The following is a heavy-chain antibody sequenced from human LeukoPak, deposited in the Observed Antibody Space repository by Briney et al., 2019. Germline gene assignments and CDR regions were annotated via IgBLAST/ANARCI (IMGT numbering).Heavy chain of an antibody. D-gene: IGHD3-3*01. CDR3: ARGGDYDFWSGYYPFDY. CDR1: GYTFTGYY. V-gene: IGHV1-2*02. Sequence: ASVKVSCKASGYTFTGYYMHWVRQAPGQGLEWMGWINPNSGGTSYAQKLQGRVTMTTDTSTSTAYMELRSLRSDDTAVYYCARGGDYDFWSGYYPFDYWGQGTLVTVSS. CDR2: INPNSGGT. J-gene: IGHJ4*02.